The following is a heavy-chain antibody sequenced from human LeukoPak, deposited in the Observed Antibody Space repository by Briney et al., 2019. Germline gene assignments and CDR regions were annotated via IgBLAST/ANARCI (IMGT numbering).Heavy chain of an antibody. D-gene: IGHD6-19*01. CDR2: IYYSGST. J-gene: IGHJ4*02. V-gene: IGHV4-39*01. CDR3: ARITPSGWSDY. Sequence: PETLSLTCTVSGGSISSSSYYWGWIRQPPGKGLEWIGSIYYSGSTYYNPSLKSRVTISVDTSKNQFSLKLSSVTAADTAVYYCARITPSGWSDYWGQGTLVTVSS. CDR1: GGSISSSSYY.